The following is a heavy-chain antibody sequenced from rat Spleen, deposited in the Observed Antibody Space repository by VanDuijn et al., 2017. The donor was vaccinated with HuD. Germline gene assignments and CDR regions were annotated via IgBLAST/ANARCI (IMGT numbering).Heavy chain of an antibody. CDR3: ARLALLTTAPYYFDY. Sequence: EVQLVESGGGLVQPGRSMKLSCAASGFPFSDYGMAWVLQAPTKGLEWVAAVTPSGITTDYRDSVKGRFTISRENAKSTLYLQMDSLRSEDTASYYCARLALLTTAPYYFDYWGQGVMVTVSS. J-gene: IGHJ2*01. CDR1: GFPFSDYG. V-gene: IGHV5-25*01. D-gene: IGHD1-11*01. CDR2: VTPSGITT.